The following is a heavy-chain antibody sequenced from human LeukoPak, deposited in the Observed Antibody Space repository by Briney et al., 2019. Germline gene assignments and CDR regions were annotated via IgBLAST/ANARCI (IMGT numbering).Heavy chain of an antibody. Sequence: AESPRISCKASGYSFTTYWISWVLQMPGKGLEWMGRIDPSDSYTNYSPSFHGHVTISADKSISSAYLQWSSLKASDTAIYYCARRQLPDAFDIWGQAAMAADSS. D-gene: IGHD2-2*01. CDR3: ARRQLPDAFDI. CDR1: GYSFTTYW. V-gene: IGHV5-10-1*01. J-gene: IGHJ3*02. CDR2: IDPSDSYT.